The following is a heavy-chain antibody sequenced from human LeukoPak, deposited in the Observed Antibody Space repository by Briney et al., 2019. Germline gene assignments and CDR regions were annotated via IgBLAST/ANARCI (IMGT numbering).Heavy chain of an antibody. J-gene: IGHJ4*02. V-gene: IGHV3-33*01. CDR3: TREYLRSFDY. Sequence: GGSLRLSCAASGFIFNNHGMHWVRQAPGKGLEWVAVVWYDGTNKYYADFVKGRFTISRDNSKNTLYLQIHSLRVEDTAVYYCTREYLRSFDYWGQGTLVTVPS. CDR1: GFIFNNHG. CDR2: VWYDGTNK.